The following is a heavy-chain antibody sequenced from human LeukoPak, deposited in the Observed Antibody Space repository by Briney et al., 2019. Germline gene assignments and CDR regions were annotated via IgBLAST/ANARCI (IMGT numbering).Heavy chain of an antibody. CDR3: ARGGPSEYYDSSAHSYYMDV. CDR1: GGTFSSYA. D-gene: IGHD3-22*01. Sequence: GASVNVSCKASGGTFSSYAISWVRQAPGQGLEWMGGIIPIFGTANYAQKFQGRVTITADESTSTAYMGLSSLRSEDTAVYYCARGGPSEYYDSSAHSYYMDVWGKGTTVTVSS. V-gene: IGHV1-69*13. J-gene: IGHJ6*03. CDR2: IIPIFGTA.